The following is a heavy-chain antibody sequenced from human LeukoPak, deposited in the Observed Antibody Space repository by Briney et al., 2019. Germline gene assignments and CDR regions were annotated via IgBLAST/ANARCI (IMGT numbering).Heavy chain of an antibody. CDR3: ARGKYYYGSGTYYTRSYDWYFDL. CDR1: GGSIRSTTYY. V-gene: IGHV4-39*07. CDR2: IYYSGNT. J-gene: IGHJ2*01. Sequence: SETLSLTCSVSGGSIRSTTYYWGWIRQPPGNGLEWIGSIYYSGNTYYSPSLMSRVTISVDTSKNQFSLKLSSVTAADTAVYYCARGKYYYGSGTYYTRSYDWYFDLWGRGTLVTVSS. D-gene: IGHD3-10*01.